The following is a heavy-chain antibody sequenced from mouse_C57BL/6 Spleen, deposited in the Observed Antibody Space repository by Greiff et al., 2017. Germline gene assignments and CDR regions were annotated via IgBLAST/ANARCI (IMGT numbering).Heavy chain of an antibody. J-gene: IGHJ2*01. CDR1: GFTITGYW. V-gene: IGHV14-2*01. D-gene: IGHD2-3*01. CDR2: IDPGGGDT. CDR3: ARGYDGYY. Sequence: VQLQQSGAELVKPGASVKLSCKASGFTITGYWMHWVKQRTGQGLEWIGGIDPGGGDTNYAPKFKGKATLTADTSSNTACLQLSSLTSYDTAVYYCARGYDGYYWGQGTTLTVSS.